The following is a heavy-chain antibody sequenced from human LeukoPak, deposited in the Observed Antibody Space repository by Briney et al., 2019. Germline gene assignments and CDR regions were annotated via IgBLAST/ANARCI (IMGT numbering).Heavy chain of an antibody. Sequence: PGGSLRLSCAPSGFTFSSYTMIWVRQAPGKGLEWVSSISSSSSSIYYADSVEGRFTISRDNAKNSLYLQMNSLRVEDTALYHCARVSCSSTSCYMANWFDPWGQGTLVTVSS. D-gene: IGHD2-2*02. V-gene: IGHV3-21*04. CDR2: ISSSSSSI. J-gene: IGHJ5*02. CDR1: GFTFSSYT. CDR3: ARVSCSSTSCYMANWFDP.